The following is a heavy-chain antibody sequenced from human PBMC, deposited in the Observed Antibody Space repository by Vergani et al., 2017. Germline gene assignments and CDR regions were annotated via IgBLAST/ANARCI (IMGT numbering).Heavy chain of an antibody. J-gene: IGHJ5*02. CDR3: ARGEDDYGDPAPNWFDP. D-gene: IGHD4-17*01. Sequence: EVQLVASGGGLVQPGGSLRLSCAASGFTFSSYEMNWVRQAPGKGLEWGSYISSSGSTIYYADSVKGRFTISRDNATNSLYLQMNSLRAEDTAVYYCARGEDDYGDPAPNWFDPWGQGTLVTVSS. CDR2: ISSSGSTI. CDR1: GFTFSSYE. V-gene: IGHV3-48*03.